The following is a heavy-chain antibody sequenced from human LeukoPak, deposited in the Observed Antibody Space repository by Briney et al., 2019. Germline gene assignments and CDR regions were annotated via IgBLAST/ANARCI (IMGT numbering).Heavy chain of an antibody. Sequence: PGESLKISCKGSGYSFTTYWIDWVRQMPGKGLEWMGVIYPGDSDTRYSPSFQGQVTISADKSISTAYLQWSSLKASDTAMYYCARHERDSSGWFGYWGQGTLVTVSP. J-gene: IGHJ4*02. CDR3: ARHERDSSGWFGY. V-gene: IGHV5-51*01. CDR1: GYSFTTYW. D-gene: IGHD6-19*01. CDR2: IYPGDSDT.